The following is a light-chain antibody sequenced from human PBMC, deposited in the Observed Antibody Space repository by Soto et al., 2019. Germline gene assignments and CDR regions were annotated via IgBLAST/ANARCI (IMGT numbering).Light chain of an antibody. CDR2: DAS. CDR3: QQYNSYSGT. Sequence: DIQITQSPSTLSASVGERVTITCRPSQSISSWLAWYQQKPGKAPKLLIYDASSLESGVPSRFSGSGSGTEFTLTISSLQPDDFATYYCQQYNSYSGTFGQGTKVDVK. J-gene: IGKJ1*01. V-gene: IGKV1-5*01. CDR1: QSISSW.